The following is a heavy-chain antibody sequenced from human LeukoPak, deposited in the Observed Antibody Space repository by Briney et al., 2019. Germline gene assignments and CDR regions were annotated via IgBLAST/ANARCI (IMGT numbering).Heavy chain of an antibody. CDR2: IYSGGNT. CDR1: GFTVSSSY. Sequence: GGSLRLSCAVSGFTVSSSYMSWVRQAPGKGLECVSFIYSGGNTYYTDSVKGRFTISRDNSKNTLYLQMNSLRAEDTAVYYCARRVTTGSYFDLWGRGTLVTVSS. D-gene: IGHD4-17*01. V-gene: IGHV3-66*01. J-gene: IGHJ2*01. CDR3: ARRVTTGSYFDL.